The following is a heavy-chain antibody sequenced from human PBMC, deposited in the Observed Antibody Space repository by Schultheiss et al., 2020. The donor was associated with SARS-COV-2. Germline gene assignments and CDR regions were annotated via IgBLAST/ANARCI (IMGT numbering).Heavy chain of an antibody. V-gene: IGHV3-9*01. CDR3: ARVQGWLHLGWFDP. CDR2: ISWNSGSI. J-gene: IGHJ5*02. D-gene: IGHD5-12*01. CDR1: GFTFDDYA. Sequence: GGSLRLSCAASGFTFDDYAMHWVRQAPGKGLEWVSGISWNSGSIGYADSVKGRFTISRDNAKNSLYLQMNSLRAEDTAVYYCARVQGWLHLGWFDPWGQGTLVTVSS.